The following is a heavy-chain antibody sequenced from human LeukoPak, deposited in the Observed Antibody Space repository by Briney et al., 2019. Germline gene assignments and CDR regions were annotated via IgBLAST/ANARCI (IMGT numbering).Heavy chain of an antibody. CDR2: ISAYNGNT. CDR3: ARDRGGLLWLGDLSPGVAAFDI. Sequence: GASVKVSCKASGYTFTGYGISWVRQAPGQGLEWMGWISAYNGNTNYAQKVQGRVTMTTDTSTTTAYMDLRSLRSDDTAVYYCARDRGGLLWLGDLSPGVAAFDIWGQGTMVTVSS. J-gene: IGHJ3*02. CDR1: GYTFTGYG. V-gene: IGHV1-18*04. D-gene: IGHD3-10*01.